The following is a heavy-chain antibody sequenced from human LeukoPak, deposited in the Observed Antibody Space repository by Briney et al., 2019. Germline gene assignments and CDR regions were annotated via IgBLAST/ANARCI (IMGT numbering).Heavy chain of an antibody. CDR2: KYYSGRT. J-gene: IGHJ6*02. CDR1: IDSINRYN. V-gene: IGHV4-59*01. CDR3: ARDRPSGSGSAFSLGMDV. Sequence: SETLSLSCTLSIDSINRYNEICRPHPPEEGGEGIGYKYYSGRTKFNPPLKSRVTMSLDTSESQVSVKLKSVTAADTAVYYCARDRPSGSGSAFSLGMDVWGQGTTVTVSS. D-gene: IGHD3-10*01.